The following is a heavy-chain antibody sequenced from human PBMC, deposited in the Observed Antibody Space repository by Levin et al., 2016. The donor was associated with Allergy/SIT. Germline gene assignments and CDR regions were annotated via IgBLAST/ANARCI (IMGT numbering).Heavy chain of an antibody. V-gene: IGHV3-23*01. Sequence: GESLKISCAASGFSFAIYAMGWVRQAPGKGLEWVSTFSGSGGSPYYADSVKGRFTISRDNSKNTLYLQMNSLRAEDTAVYYCAKKRGSGTYWDFDYWGQGTLVTVSS. CDR2: FSGSGGSP. CDR3: AKKRGSGTYWDFDY. D-gene: IGHD3-10*01. J-gene: IGHJ4*02. CDR1: GFSFAIYA.